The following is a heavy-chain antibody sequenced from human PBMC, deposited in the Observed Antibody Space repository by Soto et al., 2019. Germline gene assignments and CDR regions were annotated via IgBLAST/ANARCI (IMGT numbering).Heavy chain of an antibody. CDR1: GGTFSNYV. V-gene: IGHV1-69*06. J-gene: IGHJ4*02. CDR2: IIPSSGAA. D-gene: IGHD1-7*01. Sequence: QVQLVQSGAEVKKPGSSVKVSCKASGGTFSNYVVNWVRQAPGQGIEWMGRIIPSSGAANYAQKFQGRVTITADKSTSTSYMELSSLRSEDTAVYYCARDMTRTVVPYFDFWGQGTLVTVSS. CDR3: ARDMTRTVVPYFDF.